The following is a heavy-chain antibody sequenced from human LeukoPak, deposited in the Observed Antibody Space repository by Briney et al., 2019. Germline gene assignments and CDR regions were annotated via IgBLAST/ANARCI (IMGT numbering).Heavy chain of an antibody. V-gene: IGHV3-11*06. J-gene: IGHJ4*02. Sequence: GGPLRLSCAASGFTFSDYYMSWIRQAPGKGLEWVSYISSSSSYTNYADSVKGRFTISRDNAKNSLYLQMNSLRAEDTAVYYCARDPCSSTSCYGGSYYFDHWGQGTLVTVSS. CDR2: ISSSSSYT. CDR3: ARDPCSSTSCYGGSYYFDH. D-gene: IGHD2-2*01. CDR1: GFTFSDYY.